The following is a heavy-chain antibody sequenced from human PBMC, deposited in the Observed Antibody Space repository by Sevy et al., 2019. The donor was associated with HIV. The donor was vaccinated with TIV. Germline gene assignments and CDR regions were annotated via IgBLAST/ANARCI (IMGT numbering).Heavy chain of an antibody. Sequence: SEALSLTCTVSGDSISSSNFYWGWIRQPPGKGLEWIGSIYYSGSTYYNPSLKSRVTISVATSKDQCSLKLRSVTAADTAVYYCARLFDDSSGPPSDYWGQGTLVTVSS. D-gene: IGHD3-22*01. J-gene: IGHJ4*02. V-gene: IGHV4-39*01. CDR2: IYYSGST. CDR1: GDSISSSNFY. CDR3: ARLFDDSSGPPSDY.